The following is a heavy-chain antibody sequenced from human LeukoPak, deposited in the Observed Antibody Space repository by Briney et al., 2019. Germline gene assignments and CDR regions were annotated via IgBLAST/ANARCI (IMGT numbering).Heavy chain of an antibody. CDR3: AKDLMRDRWFGES. Sequence: GGSLRLSCAASGFTFSSYWMSWVRQAPGKGLEWVANIKQDGSEKYYVDSVKGRFTISRDTSRNTLYLQMNSLRPEDTAVYYCAKDLMRDRWFGESWGQGTLVTVSS. J-gene: IGHJ5*02. V-gene: IGHV3-7*01. CDR2: IKQDGSEK. CDR1: GFTFSSYW. D-gene: IGHD3-10*01.